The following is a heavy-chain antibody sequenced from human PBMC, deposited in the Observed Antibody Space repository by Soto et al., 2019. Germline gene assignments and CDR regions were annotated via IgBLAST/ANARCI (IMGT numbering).Heavy chain of an antibody. J-gene: IGHJ4*02. D-gene: IGHD2-15*01. CDR2: IVVGSGHT. CDR3: AADSRYCSGGNCEDY. Sequence: QMQLVQSGPEVKKPGTSVKVSCKASGFTFTSSAMQWVRQARGQRLEWIGWIVVGSGHTNYAQKFQERVTITRDVAASTAYMELSSLRSEDTAVYYCAADSRYCSGGNCEDYWGQGTLVTVSS. V-gene: IGHV1-58*02. CDR1: GFTFTSSA.